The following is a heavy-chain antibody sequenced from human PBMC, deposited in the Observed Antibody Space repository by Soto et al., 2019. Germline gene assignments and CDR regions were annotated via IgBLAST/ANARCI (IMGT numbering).Heavy chain of an antibody. D-gene: IGHD3-22*01. Sequence: QVQLQESGPGLVKPSETLSLTCTVSGGSISTYYWTWMRQPPGKGLEWIGYIYDSETTNYNTSLKSRVTISVGTSNTQFSLKLTSVTAADTAVYYCTRGVRPWDWFAPWGQGTLVTVSS. J-gene: IGHJ5*02. CDR3: TRGVRPWDWFAP. V-gene: IGHV4-59*01. CDR1: GGSISTYY. CDR2: IYDSETT.